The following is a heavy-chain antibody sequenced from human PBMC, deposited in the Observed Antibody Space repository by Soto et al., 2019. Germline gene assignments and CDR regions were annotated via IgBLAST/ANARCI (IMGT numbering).Heavy chain of an antibody. CDR2: IGPYDRKT. J-gene: IGHJ4*02. V-gene: IGHV1-18*01. D-gene: IGHD2-2*01. Sequence: HVQLVQSGAEVKTPGASVKVSCRTSGYTFSNYGISWVRQAPGQGLEWMGWIGPYDRKTDYAQNFQGRVTMTADTSTRKAYMELRSLRSDDTAVYYCARDPSGEVVPAASYSWGQGTLVTVSS. CDR1: GYTFSNYG. CDR3: ARDPSGEVVPAASYS.